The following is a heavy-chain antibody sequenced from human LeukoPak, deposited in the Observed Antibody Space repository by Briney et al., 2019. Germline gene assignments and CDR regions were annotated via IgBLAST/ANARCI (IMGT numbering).Heavy chain of an antibody. D-gene: IGHD6-19*01. J-gene: IGHJ4*02. CDR1: GFTFSSYA. Sequence: GGSLRLSCSASGFTFSSYAMHWVRQAPGKGLEYVSAISSNGGSTYYADSVKGRFTISRDNSKNILYLQMSSLRAEDTAVYYCVKEYYSSGWYKVEGHFDYWGQGTLVTVSS. V-gene: IGHV3-64D*08. CDR3: VKEYYSSGWYKVEGHFDY. CDR2: ISSNGGST.